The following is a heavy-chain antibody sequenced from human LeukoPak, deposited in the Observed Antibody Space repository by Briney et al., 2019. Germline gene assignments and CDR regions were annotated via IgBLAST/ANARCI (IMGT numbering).Heavy chain of an antibody. V-gene: IGHV3-48*04. CDR2: ISSSVTTV. D-gene: IGHD3-10*01. Sequence: GGSLRLSCVASGFTFSSYSMKWVRQAPGKGLEWVSYISSSVTTVRYADSVMGRFTISRDNAKNSLYLQMNSLRADDTAVYYCVRSYDYWGQGTLVTVSS. J-gene: IGHJ4*02. CDR3: VRSYDY. CDR1: GFTFSSYS.